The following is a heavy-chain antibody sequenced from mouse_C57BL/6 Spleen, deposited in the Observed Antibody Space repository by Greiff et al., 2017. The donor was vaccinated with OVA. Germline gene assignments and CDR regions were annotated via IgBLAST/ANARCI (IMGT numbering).Heavy chain of an antibody. D-gene: IGHD2-3*01. V-gene: IGHV5-4*01. CDR2: FSDGGSYT. Sequence: EVKLMESGGGLVKPGGSLKLSCAASGFTFSSYAMSWVRQTPEKRLEWVATFSDGGSYTYYPDNVKGRFTISRDNAKNNLYLQMSHLKSEDTAMYYCARETDGYYVDYWGQGTTLTVSS. CDR1: GFTFSSYA. J-gene: IGHJ2*01. CDR3: ARETDGYYVDY.